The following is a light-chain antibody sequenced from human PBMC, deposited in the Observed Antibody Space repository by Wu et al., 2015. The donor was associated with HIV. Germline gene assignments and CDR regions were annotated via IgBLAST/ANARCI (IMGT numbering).Light chain of an antibody. J-gene: IGKJ4*01. V-gene: IGKV3-15*01. CDR1: ECYTP. Sequence: GKATSTCRQSECYTPLSLVPAEASARLPRLPIYAASTRATGVPARFSGGGSGTEFTLTISNIQSEDFAVYHCQQYNDWPPLTFGGGTKVELK. CDR2: AAS. CDR3: QQYNDWPPLT.